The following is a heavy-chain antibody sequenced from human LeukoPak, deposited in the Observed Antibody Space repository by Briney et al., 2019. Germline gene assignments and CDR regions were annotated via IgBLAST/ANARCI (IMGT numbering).Heavy chain of an antibody. CDR2: ISGSGGST. D-gene: IGHD3-10*01. Sequence: PGGSLRLSCAASGFTFSNAWMSWVRQAPGKGLEWVSAISGSGGSTYYADSVKGRFTISRDNSKNTLYLQMNSLRAEDTAVYYCARARFGDPQYYFDYWGQGTLVTVSS. CDR3: ARARFGDPQYYFDY. J-gene: IGHJ4*02. CDR1: GFTFSNAW. V-gene: IGHV3-23*01.